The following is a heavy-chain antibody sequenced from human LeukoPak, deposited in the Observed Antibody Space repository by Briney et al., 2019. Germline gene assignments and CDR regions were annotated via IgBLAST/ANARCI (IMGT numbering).Heavy chain of an antibody. CDR1: GGSISSYY. V-gene: IGHV4-59*01. CDR2: IYYSGST. CDR3: ARDRRYYDDFYGMDV. J-gene: IGHJ6*02. D-gene: IGHD3-22*01. Sequence: SETLPLTCTVSGGSISSYYWSWIRQPPGKGLEWIGYIYYSGSTNYNPSLKSRVTISVDTSKYQFPLKLSSVTAADTAVYYCARDRRYYDDFYGMDVWGQGTTVTVSS.